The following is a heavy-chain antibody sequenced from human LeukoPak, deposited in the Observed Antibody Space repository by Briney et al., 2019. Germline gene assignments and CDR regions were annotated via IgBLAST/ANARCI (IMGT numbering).Heavy chain of an antibody. CDR3: AKEALGTAFDY. J-gene: IGHJ4*02. V-gene: IGHV3-9*01. D-gene: IGHD7-27*01. CDR2: TSWNSGSI. Sequence: GGSLRLSCAASGFTFDDYAMHWVRQAPGKGLEWVSGTSWNSGSIGYADSVKGRFTISRDNAKNSLYLQMNSLRAEDTALYYCAKEALGTAFDYWGQGTLVTVSS. CDR1: GFTFDDYA.